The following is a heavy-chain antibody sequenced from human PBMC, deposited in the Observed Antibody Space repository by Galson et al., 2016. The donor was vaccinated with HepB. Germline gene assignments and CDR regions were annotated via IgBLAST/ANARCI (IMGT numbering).Heavy chain of an antibody. D-gene: IGHD1-1*01. J-gene: IGHJ6*04. CDR3: ARGKSLLTMPWNYCVDV. Sequence: SLRLSCAASGFTFSSYGMHWVRQVPGKGLEWVSAIETAGDTYYPDSVKGRFTISRENAKNSLYLQMNDLRAGDTAVYYCARGKSLLTMPWNYCVDVWGKGTAVTVSS. V-gene: IGHV3-13*01. CDR1: GFTFSSYG. CDR2: IETAGDT.